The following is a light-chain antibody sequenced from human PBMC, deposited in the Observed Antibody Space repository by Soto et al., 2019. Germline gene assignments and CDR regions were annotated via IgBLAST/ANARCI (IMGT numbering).Light chain of an antibody. CDR2: VVS. CDR3: CSYAGTYTV. V-gene: IGLV2-11*01. Sequence: QSVLTQPRSVSGSPGQSVTISCTGTSSDVGGYNYVSWYQQHPGKAPKLMIYVVSKRPSGVPDRFSGSKSGNTASLTISGLQAEDEADYYCCSYAGTYTVFGGGTQLTVL. CDR1: SSDVGGYNY. J-gene: IGLJ3*02.